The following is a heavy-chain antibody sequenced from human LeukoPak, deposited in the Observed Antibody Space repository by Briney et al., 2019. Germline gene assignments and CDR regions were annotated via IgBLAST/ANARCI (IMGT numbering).Heavy chain of an antibody. J-gene: IGHJ5*02. V-gene: IGHV3-49*03. D-gene: IGHD1-26*01. CDR1: GFTFGDYA. CDR2: IRSKAYGGTT. CDR3: TMVRVAGARRVYNWFDP. Sequence: PGRSLRLSCTASGFTFGDYAMSWFRQAPGKGLEWVGFIRSKAYGGTTEYAASVKGRFTISRDDSKSIAYLQMNSLKTEDTAVYYCTMVRVAGARRVYNWFDPWGQGTLVTVSS.